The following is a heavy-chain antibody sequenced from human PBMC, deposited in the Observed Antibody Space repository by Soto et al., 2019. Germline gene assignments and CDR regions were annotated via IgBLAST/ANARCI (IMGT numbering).Heavy chain of an antibody. CDR2: VIPIFGTA. Sequence: ASVKVSCKASGGTFSSYAISRVRQAPGQGLEWMGGVIPIFGTANYAQKFQGRVTITADESTSTAYMELSSLRSEDTAVYYCARGEYSSSNYYYCYGMDVWGQGTTVTVSS. CDR3: ARGEYSSSNYYYCYGMDV. D-gene: IGHD6-6*01. CDR1: GGTFSSYA. V-gene: IGHV1-69*13. J-gene: IGHJ6*02.